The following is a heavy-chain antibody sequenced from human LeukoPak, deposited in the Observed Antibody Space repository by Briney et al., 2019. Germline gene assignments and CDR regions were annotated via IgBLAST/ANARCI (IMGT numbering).Heavy chain of an antibody. D-gene: IGHD3-16*01. V-gene: IGHV4-59*01. Sequence: PSETLSLTCTVSGGSISSYYWSWIRQPPGKGLEWIGFIYDSGSTNYNPSLKSRVTISVDTSKDQFSLKLSSVTAADTAVYYCARVITVRGVIFDYWGQGTLVTVSS. CDR1: GGSISSYY. CDR2: IYDSGST. J-gene: IGHJ4*02. CDR3: ARVITVRGVIFDY.